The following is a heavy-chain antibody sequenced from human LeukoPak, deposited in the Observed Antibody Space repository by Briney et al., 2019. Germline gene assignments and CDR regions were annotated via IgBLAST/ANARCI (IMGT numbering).Heavy chain of an antibody. CDR2: INQDGGEK. D-gene: IGHD2-15*01. Sequence: PGGALRLSCAASGFTFSSYEMNWVRQAPRKGLEWVANINQDGGEKYYVDSVKGRFTISRDKAKNSLYLQMNSLRDEDTAMSISARDAGGGTVDYWGQGTLVTVSS. J-gene: IGHJ4*02. V-gene: IGHV3-7*04. CDR1: GFTFSSYE. CDR3: ARDAGGGTVDY.